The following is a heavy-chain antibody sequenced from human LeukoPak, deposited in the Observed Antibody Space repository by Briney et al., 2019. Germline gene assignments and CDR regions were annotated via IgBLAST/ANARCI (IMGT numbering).Heavy chain of an antibody. J-gene: IGHJ5*02. CDR1: NASISSNTYY. D-gene: IGHD4-17*01. Sequence: PSETLSLTCTVSNASISSNTYYRAWIRQPPGKGLEYIGSINYRGSTYYNPSLKSRVTLSVDTSKNQFSLKLNSVTAADTAVYYCTRDTGTTGEVKFDPWGQGTLVTVSS. CDR2: INYRGST. V-gene: IGHV4-39*07. CDR3: TRDTGTTGEVKFDP.